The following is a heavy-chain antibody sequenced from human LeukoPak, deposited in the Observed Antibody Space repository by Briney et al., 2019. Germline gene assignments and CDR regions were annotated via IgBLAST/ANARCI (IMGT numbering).Heavy chain of an antibody. Sequence: SETLSLTCTVSGGSISSSSYYWGWIRQPPGKGLEWIGSIYYSGSTYYNPSLKSRVTISVDTSKNQFSLKLSSVTAADTAVYYCARGYDILTGYTPYWYFDLWGRGTLVTVSS. V-gene: IGHV4-39*07. CDR3: ARGYDILTGYTPYWYFDL. D-gene: IGHD3-9*01. CDR1: GGSISSSSYY. J-gene: IGHJ2*01. CDR2: IYYSGST.